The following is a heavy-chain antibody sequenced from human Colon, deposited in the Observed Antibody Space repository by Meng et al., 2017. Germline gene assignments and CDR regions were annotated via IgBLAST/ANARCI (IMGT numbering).Heavy chain of an antibody. CDR3: SRGGDSTKVGRD. J-gene: IGHJ4*02. CDR2: IHPSGST. D-gene: IGHD1-26*01. Sequence: SETLSPTCTVHVGSLSGYYLTWIRQPPGKGLEWIGEIHPSGSTHYNPSLWSRVTTSVDTSKNQFSLRLTSVTAADTAVYYCSRGGDSTKVGRDWSQGTLVTVSS. V-gene: IGHV4-34*01. CDR1: VGSLSGYY.